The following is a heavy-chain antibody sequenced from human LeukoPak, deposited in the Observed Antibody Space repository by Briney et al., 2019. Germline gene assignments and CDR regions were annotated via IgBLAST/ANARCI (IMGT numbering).Heavy chain of an antibody. Sequence: ASVKVSCKAPGGTFSSYAISWVRQAPGQGLEWMGGIIPIFGTANYAQKFQGRVTITADESTSTAYMELSSLRSEDTAVYYCASGHPDGSEAFWGQGTLVTVSS. J-gene: IGHJ4*02. CDR2: IIPIFGTA. CDR1: GGTFSSYA. CDR3: ASGHPDGSEAF. D-gene: IGHD3-10*01. V-gene: IGHV1-69*13.